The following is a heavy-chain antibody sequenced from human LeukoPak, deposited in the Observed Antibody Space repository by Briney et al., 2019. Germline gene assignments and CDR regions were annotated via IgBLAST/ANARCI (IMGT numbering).Heavy chain of an antibody. CDR3: ARDGIEWELPQFDY. D-gene: IGHD1-26*01. CDR2: ISSSSSYI. J-gene: IGHJ4*02. V-gene: IGHV3-21*01. Sequence: PGGSLRLSCAASGFTFSSYSMNWVRQAPGEGLEWVSSISSSSSYIYYADSVKGRFTISRDNAKNSLYLQMNSLRAEDTAVYYCARDGIEWELPQFDYWGQGTLVTVSS. CDR1: GFTFSSYS.